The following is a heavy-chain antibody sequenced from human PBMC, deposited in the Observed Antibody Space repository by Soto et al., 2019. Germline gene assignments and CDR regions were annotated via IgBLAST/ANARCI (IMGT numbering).Heavy chain of an antibody. V-gene: IGHV4-30-2*01. Sequence: QLQLQDSGSGLVKPSQTLSLTCAVSGGSISSGGYSWSWIRQPPGKGREWIGYIYHSGSTYYNPSRKSRVTISVNRSKNQFPLKLSSVTAADTAVYYCASVPGPWGQGTLVTVSS. CDR1: GGSISSGGYS. J-gene: IGHJ5*02. CDR2: IYHSGST. D-gene: IGHD6-6*01. CDR3: ASVPGP.